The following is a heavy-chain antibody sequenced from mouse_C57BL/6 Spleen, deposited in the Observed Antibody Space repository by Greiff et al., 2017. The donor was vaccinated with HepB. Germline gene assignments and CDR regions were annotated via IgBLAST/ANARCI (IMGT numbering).Heavy chain of an antibody. CDR3: ARGEAYYSNYEDAMDY. J-gene: IGHJ4*01. D-gene: IGHD2-5*01. CDR2: IYPGDGDT. CDR1: GYAFSSYW. Sequence: QVQLQQSGAELVKPGASVKISCKASGYAFSSYWMNWVKQRPGKGLEWIGQIYPGDGDTNYNGKFKGKATLTADKSSSTAYMQLSSLTSEDSAVYFCARGEAYYSNYEDAMDYWGQGTSVTVSS. V-gene: IGHV1-80*01.